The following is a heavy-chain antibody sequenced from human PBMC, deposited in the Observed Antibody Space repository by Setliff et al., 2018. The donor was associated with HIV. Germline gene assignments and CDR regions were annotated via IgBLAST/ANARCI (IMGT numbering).Heavy chain of an antibody. CDR3: APFSGYIDWSTHNWFDP. CDR2: INTNTGKP. CDR1: GYTFRSYG. Sequence: ASVKVSCKASGYTFRSYGINWVRQAPGQGLEWMGWINTNTGKPTYAQGFTGRYVFSLDTSVSAAYLQINSLKAEDSAVYYCAPFSGYIDWSTHNWFDPWG. J-gene: IGHJ5*02. V-gene: IGHV7-4-1*02. D-gene: IGHD3-9*01.